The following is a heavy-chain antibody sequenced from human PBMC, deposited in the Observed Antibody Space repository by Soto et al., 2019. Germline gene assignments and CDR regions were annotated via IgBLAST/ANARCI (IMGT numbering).Heavy chain of an antibody. CDR2: MNAGNGNT. J-gene: IGHJ6*02. D-gene: IGHD1-26*01. Sequence: SVKVCCKASGYTFTSYAMHLLRQAPGQSLEWMGWMNAGNGNTKYSQKFHGRVTITRDTSASTAYMELRSLRSEDTAVYYCARAGGSGRYYGWHYYYYGMDVWGQGTTVTVSS. V-gene: IGHV1-3*01. CDR3: ARAGGSGRYYGWHYYYYGMDV. CDR1: GYTFTSYA.